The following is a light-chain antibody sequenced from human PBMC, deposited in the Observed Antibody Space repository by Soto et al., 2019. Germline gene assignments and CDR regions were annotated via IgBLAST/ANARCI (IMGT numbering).Light chain of an antibody. CDR3: PHYNSYSEA. V-gene: IGKV1-5*03. CDR2: KAS. CDR1: HTCSRW. J-gene: IGKJ1*01. Sequence: QMTRCAAKLCGSVWDRDTINCRASHTCSRWLAWSPQKPGKAPKLLIYKASTLKSGVPSRFSGSGSGTEFTLTLSSSQPSEFAPNCCPHYNSYSEAFGQGTKVDIK.